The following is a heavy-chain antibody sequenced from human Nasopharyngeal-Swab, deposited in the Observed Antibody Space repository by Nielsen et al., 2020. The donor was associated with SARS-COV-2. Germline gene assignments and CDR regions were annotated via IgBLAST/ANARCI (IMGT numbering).Heavy chain of an antibody. CDR2: INHSGST. V-gene: IGHV4-34*01. CDR1: GGSFSGYY. D-gene: IGHD2-2*01. Sequence: SETLSLTCAVYGGSFSGYYWNWIRQPPGRGLEWIGEINHSGSTNYNPSLKSRVTISIDTSKNQFSLKLSSVTAADTAVYYCARTGPDCSSTSCYFDFWGQGTLVTVSS. J-gene: IGHJ4*02. CDR3: ARTGPDCSSTSCYFDF.